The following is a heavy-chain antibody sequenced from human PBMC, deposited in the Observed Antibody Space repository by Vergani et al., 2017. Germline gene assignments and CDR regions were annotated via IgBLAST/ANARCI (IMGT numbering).Heavy chain of an antibody. Sequence: QVQLQQWGAGLLKPSETLSLTCAVYGGSFSGYYWSWIRQPPGKGLEWIGYIYYSGSTNYNPSRKSRVTISVDTAKNQFSLKLSSVTAADTAVYYCARHSTCREGYVFDPWGQGTLVTVSS. CDR1: GGSFSGYY. CDR3: ARHSTCREGYVFDP. V-gene: IGHV4-34*01. J-gene: IGHJ5*02. CDR2: IYYSGST. D-gene: IGHD5-24*01.